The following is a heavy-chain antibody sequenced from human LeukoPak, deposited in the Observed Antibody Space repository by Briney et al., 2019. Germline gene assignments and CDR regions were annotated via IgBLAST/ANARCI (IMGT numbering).Heavy chain of an antibody. CDR2: INPSGGST. CDR1: GYTFTSYY. J-gene: IGHJ4*02. D-gene: IGHD6-6*01. Sequence: GASVKVSRMASGYTFTSYYMHWVRPAPGQGLEWMGIINPSGGSTSYAQKFQGRVTMTRDTSTSTVYMELSSLRSEDTAVYYCAREIRSIADRGGFDYWGQGTLVTVSS. CDR3: AREIRSIADRGGFDY. V-gene: IGHV1-46*01.